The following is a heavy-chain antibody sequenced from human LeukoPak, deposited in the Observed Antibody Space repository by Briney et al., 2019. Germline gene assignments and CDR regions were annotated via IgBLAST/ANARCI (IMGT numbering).Heavy chain of an antibody. CDR3: AREGGYYVSSGVGAFDI. J-gene: IGHJ3*02. V-gene: IGHV4-59*01. Sequence: SETLSLTCTVSGGSISSYYWSWIRQPPGKGLEWIGYIYYSGSTNYNPSLKSRVTISVDTSKNQFSLKLSSVTAADTAVYYCAREGGYYVSSGVGAFDIWGQGTMVTVSS. CDR2: IYYSGST. CDR1: GGSISSYY. D-gene: IGHD3-22*01.